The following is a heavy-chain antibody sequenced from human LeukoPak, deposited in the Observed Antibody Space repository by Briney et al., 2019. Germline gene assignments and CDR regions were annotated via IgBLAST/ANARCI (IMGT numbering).Heavy chain of an antibody. J-gene: IGHJ4*02. Sequence: SDTLSLICTVSAGSMSISNYYWGWIRKPPGKGLDRIGSIYYSWGTYYIPSLKSRVTISVYTAKNQFSLKLSSVTAPDTAVYYCARPNIRYCSGGACSNDGSDYWGKGTLVSVSS. D-gene: IGHD2-8*02. CDR1: AGSMSISNYY. V-gene: IGHV4-39*07. CDR2: IYYSWGT. CDR3: ARPNIRYCSGGACSNDGSDY.